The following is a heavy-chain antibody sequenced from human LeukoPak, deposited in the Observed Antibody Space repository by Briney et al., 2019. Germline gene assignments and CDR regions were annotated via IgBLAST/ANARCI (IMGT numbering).Heavy chain of an antibody. CDR3: ARDIAAAGYFDY. CDR1: GFTFSSYS. J-gene: IGHJ4*02. CDR2: ISSSSSYI. V-gene: IGHV3-21*01. Sequence: GGSLRLSCAASGFTFSSYSMNWVRQAPGKVLEWVSSISSSSSYIYYPDSVKGRFTISRDNAKNSLYLQMNSLRAEDTAVYYCARDIAAAGYFDYWGQGTLVTVSS. D-gene: IGHD6-13*01.